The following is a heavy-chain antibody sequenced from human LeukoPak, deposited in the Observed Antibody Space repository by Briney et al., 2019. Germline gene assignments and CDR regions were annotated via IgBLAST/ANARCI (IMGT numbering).Heavy chain of an antibody. Sequence: GGSLRLSCAASGFTFSSYGMHWVRQAPGKGLEWVSGISWNSGSIGYADSVKGRFTISRDNAKNSLYLQMNSLRAEDTALYYCAKDISLVVAPGGAFDIWGQGTMVTVSS. CDR3: AKDISLVVAPGGAFDI. V-gene: IGHV3-9*01. D-gene: IGHD2-15*01. J-gene: IGHJ3*02. CDR1: GFTFSSYG. CDR2: ISWNSGSI.